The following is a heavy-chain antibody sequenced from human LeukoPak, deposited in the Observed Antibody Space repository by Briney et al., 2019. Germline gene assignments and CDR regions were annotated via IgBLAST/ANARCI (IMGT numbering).Heavy chain of an antibody. CDR2: IWYDGSNE. V-gene: IGHV3-33*06. J-gene: IGHJ6*03. Sequence: GGSLRLSCAASGFTFSSYGMHWVRQAPGKGQEWVAVIWYDGSNEYYADSVKGRFTISRDNSKNTLYLQMNSLRAEDTAVYYCAKALGGNYYYYMDVWGKGTTVTVSS. D-gene: IGHD3-16*01. CDR3: AKALGGNYYYYMDV. CDR1: GFTFSSYG.